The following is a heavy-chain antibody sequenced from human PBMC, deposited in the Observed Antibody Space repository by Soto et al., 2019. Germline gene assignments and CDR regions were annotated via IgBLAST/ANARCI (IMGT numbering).Heavy chain of an antibody. J-gene: IGHJ5*02. CDR2: ISPYNGNT. V-gene: IGHV1-18*04. CDR1: GYAFSNYG. CDR3: ATSYKSGFDP. D-gene: IGHD1-1*01. Sequence: QIQLVQSGAEVKKPGASVRVSCKASGYAFSNYGISWIRQAPGLGLEWMGWISPYNGNTDYAQSLQGRVTMTTDTSTNTAYIELRSLTSDDTAVYYFATSYKSGFDPWGQGTLVTVSS.